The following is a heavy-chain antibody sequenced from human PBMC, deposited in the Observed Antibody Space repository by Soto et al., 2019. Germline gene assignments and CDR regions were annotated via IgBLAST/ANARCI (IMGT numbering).Heavy chain of an antibody. CDR2: IYHSGST. V-gene: IGHV4-30-2*01. CDR3: ARVPDR. D-gene: IGHD2-2*01. J-gene: IGHJ5*02. Sequence: SETLSLTCTVSGGSIISGGCSRSWNRQPPGKGLEWIGYIYHSGSTYYNPSLKSRVTISVDRSKNQFSLKLSSVTAADTAVYYCARVPDRWGQGTLVTVFS. CDR1: GGSIISGGCS.